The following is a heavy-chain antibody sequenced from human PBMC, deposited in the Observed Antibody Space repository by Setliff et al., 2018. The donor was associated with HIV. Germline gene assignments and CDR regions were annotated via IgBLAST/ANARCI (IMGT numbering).Heavy chain of an antibody. CDR1: GDSMNNNNW. V-gene: IGHV4-4*02. Sequence: NPSETLSLTCAVSGDSMNNNNWWSWIRQPPGKGLEWIGEINHSGSTNYNMSLWSRVTISLDASRNQFSLELISVTAADTAVYYCAGGPGTTSIDYWAQGTLVTVSS. CDR3: AGGPGTTSIDY. CDR2: INHSGST. J-gene: IGHJ4*02. D-gene: IGHD1-26*01.